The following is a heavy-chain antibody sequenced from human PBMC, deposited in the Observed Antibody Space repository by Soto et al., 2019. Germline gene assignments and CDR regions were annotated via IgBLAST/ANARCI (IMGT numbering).Heavy chain of an antibody. CDR2: SIPIFGTA. V-gene: IGHV1-69*06. CDR1: GGTFSSYA. Sequence: QVQLVQSGAEVKKPGSSVKVSCKASGGTFSSYAISWVRQAPGQGLEWMGGSIPIFGTANYAQKFQGRVTITADKSKSTAYMELSSLRSEDTAVYHCAAKAAPGYYYCGMDVWGQGPTVTVSS. J-gene: IGHJ6*02. CDR3: AAKAAPGYYYCGMDV.